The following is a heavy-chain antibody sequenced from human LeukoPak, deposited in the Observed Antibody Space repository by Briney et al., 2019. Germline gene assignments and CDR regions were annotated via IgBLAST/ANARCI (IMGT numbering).Heavy chain of an antibody. CDR3: ARDKRNMHSSSSLFDY. Sequence: GGSLRLSCAASGFTFSSYAMSWVRAAPGKGLGWVSRINWNGGSTGYADSVKGRFTISRDNAKNSLYLQMNSLRAEDTALYYCARDKRNMHSSSSLFDYWGQGTLVTVLS. V-gene: IGHV3-20*04. CDR1: GFTFSSYA. CDR2: INWNGGST. J-gene: IGHJ4*02. D-gene: IGHD6-6*01.